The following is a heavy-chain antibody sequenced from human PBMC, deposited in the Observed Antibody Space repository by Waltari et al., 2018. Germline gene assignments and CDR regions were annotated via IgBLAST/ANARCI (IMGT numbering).Heavy chain of an antibody. CDR1: GFTFSSYG. D-gene: IGHD3-16*01. CDR3: AKDARGDGAY. Sequence: QVQLVESGGGVVQPGRSLRLSCAASGFTFSSYGMHWVGQAPGRGLELVAVISYDVSNKYYADSVKGRFTISRDNSKNTLYLQMNSLRAEDTAVYYCAKDARGDGAYWGQGTLVTVSS. V-gene: IGHV3-30*18. CDR2: ISYDVSNK. J-gene: IGHJ4*02.